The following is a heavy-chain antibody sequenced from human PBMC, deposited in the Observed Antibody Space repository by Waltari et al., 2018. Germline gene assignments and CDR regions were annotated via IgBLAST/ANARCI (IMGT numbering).Heavy chain of an antibody. CDR3: AKSDTAMVTDYYDYGMDV. CDR2: ISWNSGSI. J-gene: IGHJ6*02. CDR1: GFTFDDYA. Sequence: EVQLVESGGGLVQPGRSLRLSCAASGFTFDDYAMHWVRQAPGKGLEWVSGISWNSGSIGYADAVKGRFTSSRDNAKNSLYLQMNSLRAEDTALYLCAKSDTAMVTDYYDYGMDVWGQGTTVTVSS. D-gene: IGHD5-18*01. V-gene: IGHV3-9*01.